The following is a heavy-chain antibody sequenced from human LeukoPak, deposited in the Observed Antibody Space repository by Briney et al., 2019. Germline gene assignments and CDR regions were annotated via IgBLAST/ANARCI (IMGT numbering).Heavy chain of an antibody. CDR1: GGTFSSYA. Sequence: ASVKVSCKASGGTFSSYAISWVRQAPGQGLEWMGGITPIFGTANYAQKFQGRVTITADESTSTAYMELSSLRSEDTAVYYCVLSGSLNLDYWGQGTLVTVSS. CDR3: VLSGSLNLDY. J-gene: IGHJ4*02. CDR2: ITPIFGTA. D-gene: IGHD1-26*01. V-gene: IGHV1-69*13.